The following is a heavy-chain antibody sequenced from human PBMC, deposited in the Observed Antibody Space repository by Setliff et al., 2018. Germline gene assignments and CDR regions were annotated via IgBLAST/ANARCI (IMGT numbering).Heavy chain of an antibody. CDR3: ARDYGDVDTAMVTGSYGYRSESFYFDY. J-gene: IGHJ4*02. Sequence: ASVKVSCKASGYAFTTYGLSWVRQAPGQGLQWMGWISGYNGNTNYAQKFQGRVSMTTDTSTNTAYMELRSLRSDDTAVYYCARDYGDVDTAMVTGSYGYRSESFYFDYWGQGTLVTVSS. CDR1: GYAFTTYG. V-gene: IGHV1-18*04. CDR2: ISGYNGNT. D-gene: IGHD5-18*01.